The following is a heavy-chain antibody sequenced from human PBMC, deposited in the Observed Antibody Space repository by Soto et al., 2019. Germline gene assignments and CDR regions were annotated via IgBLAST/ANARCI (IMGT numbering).Heavy chain of an antibody. Sequence: SETLSLTCTVSGGSISSGDYYWSWIRQPPGKGLEWIGYIYYSGSTYYNPSLKSRVTISVDTSKNQFSLKLSSVTAADTAVYYCARDCSGGSCYGMDVWGQGTTVTVSS. CDR1: GGSISSGDYY. D-gene: IGHD2-15*01. J-gene: IGHJ6*02. CDR2: IYYSGST. CDR3: ARDCSGGSCYGMDV. V-gene: IGHV4-30-4*01.